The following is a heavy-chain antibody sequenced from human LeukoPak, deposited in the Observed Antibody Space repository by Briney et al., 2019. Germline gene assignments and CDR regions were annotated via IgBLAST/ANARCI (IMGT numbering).Heavy chain of an antibody. CDR1: GFTFSSYG. V-gene: IGHV3-23*01. CDR2: ISGSGGST. CDR3: AKETDYGDYETIETIQY. D-gene: IGHD4-17*01. J-gene: IGHJ4*02. Sequence: PGGSLRLSCAASGFTFSSYGMSWVRQAPGKELEWVSAISGSGGSTYYADSVKGRFTISRDNSKNTLYLQMNSLRAEDTAVYYCAKETDYGDYETIETIQYWGQRTLVTVSS.